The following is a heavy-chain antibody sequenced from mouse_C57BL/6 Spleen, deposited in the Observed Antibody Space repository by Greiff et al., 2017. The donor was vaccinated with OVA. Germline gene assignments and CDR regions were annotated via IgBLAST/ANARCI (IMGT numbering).Heavy chain of an antibody. J-gene: IGHJ3*01. D-gene: IGHD2-3*01. CDR1: GFTFSDYG. CDR3: AILDGYYEAY. Sequence: VQLKESGGGLVKPGGSLKLSCAASGFTFSDYGMHWVRQAPEKGLEWVAYISSGSSPINYAAKVKGRFTFSRDNANNTLFLQMTSLRSEDTAMYYCAILDGYYEAYWGQGTLVTVSA. CDR2: ISSGSSPI. V-gene: IGHV5-17*01.